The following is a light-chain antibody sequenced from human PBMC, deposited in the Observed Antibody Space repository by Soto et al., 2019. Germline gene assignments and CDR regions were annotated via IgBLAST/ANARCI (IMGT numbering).Light chain of an antibody. CDR1: QRISRW. CDR2: DAT. V-gene: IGKV1-5*01. Sequence: DIQMTQSPTTLSASVGDSVTITCRASQRISRWLAWYQQKPGKAPKVLIWDATTLHRGVPSRFSGSGSGTDFTLTISSLQPEDFATYYRQQSHSTPITFGQGTRLEIK. J-gene: IGKJ5*01. CDR3: QQSHSTPIT.